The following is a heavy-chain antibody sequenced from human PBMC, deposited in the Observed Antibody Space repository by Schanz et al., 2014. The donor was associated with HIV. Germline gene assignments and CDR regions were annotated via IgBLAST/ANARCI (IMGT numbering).Heavy chain of an antibody. D-gene: IGHD1-20*01. V-gene: IGHV1-69*01. CDR1: GGTFSSYA. CDR3: ARYPRLIENNSPQGLDV. J-gene: IGHJ6*02. Sequence: QVQLVQSGAEVKKPGSSVKVSCKASGGTFSSYAISWVRQAPGQGLEWMGGIIPMFSTANYAQKFQGRVTITADESTNTVYMELSSLRSEDTAVYFCARYPRLIENNSPQGLDVWGQGTTVIVTS. CDR2: IIPMFSTA.